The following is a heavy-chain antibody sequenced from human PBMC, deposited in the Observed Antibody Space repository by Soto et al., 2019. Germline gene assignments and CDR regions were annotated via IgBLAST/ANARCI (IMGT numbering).Heavy chain of an antibody. CDR3: ARSIVAAGNRWFDP. Sequence: SGTTLVNPTQTLTLTCTFSGFSLSTSGMRVSWIRQPPGKALEWLARIDWDDDKLYSTSLKTRLTISKDTSKNQVVLTMTNMDPVDTATYYCARSIVAAGNRWFDPWGQGTMVTVSS. CDR2: IDWDDDK. J-gene: IGHJ5*02. CDR1: GFSLSTSGMR. D-gene: IGHD6-13*01. V-gene: IGHV2-70*04.